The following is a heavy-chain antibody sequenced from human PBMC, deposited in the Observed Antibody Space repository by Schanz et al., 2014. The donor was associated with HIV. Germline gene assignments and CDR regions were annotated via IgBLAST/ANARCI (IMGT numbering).Heavy chain of an antibody. D-gene: IGHD3-16*01. CDR1: GFTFSSYS. CDR3: AKDAGGAMDV. V-gene: IGHV3-48*01. Sequence: VQLVESGGGLVQPGGSLRLSCAASGFTFSSYSMNWVRQAPGKGLEWVSYISGGSSTTYYADSVKGRFTIARDNAKTSLYLQMNSLRPEDTAVYYCAKDAGGAMDVWGQGTTVTVSS. CDR2: ISGGSSTT. J-gene: IGHJ6*02.